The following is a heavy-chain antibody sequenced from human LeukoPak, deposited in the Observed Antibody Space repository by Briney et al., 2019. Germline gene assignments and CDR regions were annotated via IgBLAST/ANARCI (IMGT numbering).Heavy chain of an antibody. J-gene: IGHJ4*02. CDR2: IYSGGST. Sequence: GGSLRLSCTASGFTFSSYAMSWVRQAPGKGLEWVSVIYSGGSTYYADSVKGRFTISRDNSKNTLYLQMNSLRAEDTAVYYCARTYYYDSSGYPHWGQGTLVTVSS. V-gene: IGHV3-66*01. CDR3: ARTYYYDSSGYPH. D-gene: IGHD3-22*01. CDR1: GFTFSSYA.